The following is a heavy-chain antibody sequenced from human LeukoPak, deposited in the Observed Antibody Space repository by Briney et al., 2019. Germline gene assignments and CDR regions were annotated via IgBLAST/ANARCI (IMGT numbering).Heavy chain of an antibody. V-gene: IGHV3-21*01. CDR2: ISSSNSYI. CDR1: GFTFSSYS. CDR3: ARETYYYDGSGYSGAGYFDY. J-gene: IGHJ4*02. Sequence: GGSLRLSCAASGFTFSSYSMNWVRQAPGKGLEWVSSISSSNSYIYYADSVKGRFTISRGNAKNSLYMQMNSLRAEDTAVYYCARETYYYDGSGYSGAGYFDYWGQGTLVTVSS. D-gene: IGHD3-22*01.